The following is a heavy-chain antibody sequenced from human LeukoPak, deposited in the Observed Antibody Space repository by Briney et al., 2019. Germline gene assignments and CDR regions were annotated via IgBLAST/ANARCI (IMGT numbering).Heavy chain of an antibody. D-gene: IGHD3-22*01. Sequence: GESLKISCKGSGYSFTSYWIGRVRQMPGKGLEWMGIIYPGDSDTRYSPSFQGQVTISADKSISTAYLQWSSLKASDTAMYYCARHIGGDYYDSSGYYFNWFDPWGQGTLVTVSS. V-gene: IGHV5-51*01. CDR3: ARHIGGDYYDSSGYYFNWFDP. CDR1: GYSFTSYW. CDR2: IYPGDSDT. J-gene: IGHJ5*02.